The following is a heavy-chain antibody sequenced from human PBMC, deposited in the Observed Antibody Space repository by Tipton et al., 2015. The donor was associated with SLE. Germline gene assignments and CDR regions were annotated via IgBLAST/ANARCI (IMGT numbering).Heavy chain of an antibody. V-gene: IGHV3-53*05. Sequence: SLRLSCAASGFIVSSSYMSWVRQAPGKGLDWVSVIYGGGNTFYADSVKGRFTISRENSKNTLYLQMNSLRAEDTAVYYCARELLPLYGMDVWGQGTTVTVSS. CDR1: GFIVSSSY. CDR3: ARELLPLYGMDV. J-gene: IGHJ6*02. CDR2: IYGGGNT.